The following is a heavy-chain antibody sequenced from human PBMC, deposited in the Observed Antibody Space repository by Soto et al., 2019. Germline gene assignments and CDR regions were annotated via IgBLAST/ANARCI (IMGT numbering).Heavy chain of an antibody. D-gene: IGHD3-10*01. CDR3: STRSGAAPR. V-gene: IGHV3-53*04. J-gene: IGHJ4*02. CDR2: IYSGGST. Sequence: EVQLVESGGGLVQPGGSLRLSCAASGFSVSSNYMSWVRQAPGKGLECVSLIYSGGSTYYADSVKGRFTISRHNFNNTLYLQMNSLGSDDPAVYFLSTRSGAAPRWGQGTLVTVSS. CDR1: GFSVSSNY.